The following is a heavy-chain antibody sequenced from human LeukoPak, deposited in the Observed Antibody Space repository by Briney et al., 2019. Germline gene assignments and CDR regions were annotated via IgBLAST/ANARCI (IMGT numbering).Heavy chain of an antibody. V-gene: IGHV3-15*01. J-gene: IGHJ6*02. D-gene: IGHD3-10*01. CDR3: ARAGSPRWFGELLPKYLGTRSHYYYYGMDV. Sequence: GGSLRLSCTASGFSFSNAYMSWVRQAPGKGLEWVGRIKGKSDDEATEYAAPVRGRFTLSRDDSKSTVYLQMSSLKTEDTAVYYCARAGSPRWFGELLPKYLGTRSHYYYYGMDVWGQGTTVTVSS. CDR1: GFSFSNAY. CDR2: IKGKSDDEAT.